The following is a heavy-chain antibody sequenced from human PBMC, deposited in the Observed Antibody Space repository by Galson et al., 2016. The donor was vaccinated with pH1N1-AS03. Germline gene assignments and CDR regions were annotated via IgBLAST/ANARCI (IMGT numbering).Heavy chain of an antibody. CDR1: GFRFDDYS. CDR3: ARDSGGYYYHTFDA. D-gene: IGHD3-10*01. V-gene: IGHV3-9*01. CDR2: ISWNSGEI. J-gene: IGHJ3*01. Sequence: SLRLSCAAAGFRFDDYSMNWVRQVPGKSPEWVSGISWNSGEIYYADSVEGRFIISRDNAKNSLYLQMDSLRPEDTAIYYCARDSGGYYYHTFDAWGQGTKVNVSS.